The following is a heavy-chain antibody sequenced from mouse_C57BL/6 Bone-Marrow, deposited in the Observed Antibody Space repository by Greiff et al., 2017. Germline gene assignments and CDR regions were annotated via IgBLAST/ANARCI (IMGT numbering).Heavy chain of an antibody. CDR3: ARHEDSSVTTVVATPFAD. Sequence: QVQLQPSGAELVKPGASVKLSCKASGYTFTEYTIHWVKQRSGQGLEWIGWFYPGSGSIKYNEKFKDKATLTADKSSSTVYMELSRLTSEDSAVYFCARHEDSSVTTVVATPFADWGQGTLVTVSA. CDR1: GYTFTEYT. V-gene: IGHV1-62-2*01. D-gene: IGHD1-1*01. CDR2: FYPGSGSI. J-gene: IGHJ3*01.